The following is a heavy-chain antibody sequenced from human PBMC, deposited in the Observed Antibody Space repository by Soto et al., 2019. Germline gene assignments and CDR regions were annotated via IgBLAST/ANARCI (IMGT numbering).Heavy chain of an antibody. CDR1: GDSVSSNSAA. J-gene: IGHJ3*02. V-gene: IGHV6-1*01. CDR2: TFYRTKWYN. Sequence: SRTLSLTCVISGDSVSSNSAAWNWIRQSPSRGLEWLGRTFYRTKWYNYYAVSVKSRITINPDTSKNQFSLQLNSVTPEDTAVYYCARGLTIFGVVSCSFDIWGQGTMVTVSS. D-gene: IGHD3-3*01. CDR3: ARGLTIFGVVSCSFDI.